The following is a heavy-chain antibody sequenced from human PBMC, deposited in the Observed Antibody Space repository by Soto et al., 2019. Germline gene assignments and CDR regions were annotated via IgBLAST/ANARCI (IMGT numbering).Heavy chain of an antibody. CDR3: ARAGGPYYYYYGMDV. Sequence: PSETLSLTCSVSGGSINSGDYYWSWIRQPPGKGLEWIGYIYYSGSTYYNPSLKSRVTISVDTSKNQFSLKLSSVTAADTAVYYCARAGGPYYYYYGMDVWGQGTTVTVSS. V-gene: IGHV4-30-4*01. J-gene: IGHJ6*02. CDR1: GGSINSGDYY. CDR2: IYYSGST. D-gene: IGHD3-10*01.